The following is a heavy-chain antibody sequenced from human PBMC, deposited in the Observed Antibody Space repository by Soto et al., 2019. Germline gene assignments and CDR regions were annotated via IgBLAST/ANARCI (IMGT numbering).Heavy chain of an antibody. CDR2: TYYRSKWYS. J-gene: IGHJ5*02. CDR1: GDSVSSNNAA. Sequence: SQTLSLTCAISGDSVSSNNAAWNWIRLSPSRGLEWLGRTYYRSKWYSASAVSVKSRATIKPDTSKNQFSLQLNSVTPEDSGVYYCARGPAILNPWGQGIQVTVSS. V-gene: IGHV6-1*01. CDR3: ARGPAILNP.